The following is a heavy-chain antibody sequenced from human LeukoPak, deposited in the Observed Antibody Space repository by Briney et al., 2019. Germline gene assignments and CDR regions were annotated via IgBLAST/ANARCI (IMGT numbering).Heavy chain of an antibody. D-gene: IGHD4-23*01. V-gene: IGHV3-23*01. CDR3: ARYIETPRRDLDY. CDR1: GFTFRSKA. Sequence: GGSLRLSCAASGFTFRSKAMSWVRQAPGKGLEWVSGISGSADWTDYGESVKGRFTISRDNSKNTLHLQMNTLRAEDTAVYYCARYIETPRRDLDYWGQGTLVTVSS. CDR2: ISGSADWT. J-gene: IGHJ4*02.